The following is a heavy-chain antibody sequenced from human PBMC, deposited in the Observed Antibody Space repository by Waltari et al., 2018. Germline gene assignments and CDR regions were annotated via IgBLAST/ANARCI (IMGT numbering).Heavy chain of an antibody. Sequence: TLTELSIDWGRQAPGKGLEWMGTFNPEDDETIFAQKFQGRVTMTEDTSTDTAYMELSSLRSEDTAVYYCATGLSVVVGFDYWGQGTLVTVSS. CDR3: ATGLSVVVGFDY. CDR2: FNPEDDET. CDR1: TLTELS. D-gene: IGHD2-15*01. V-gene: IGHV1-24*01. J-gene: IGHJ4*02.